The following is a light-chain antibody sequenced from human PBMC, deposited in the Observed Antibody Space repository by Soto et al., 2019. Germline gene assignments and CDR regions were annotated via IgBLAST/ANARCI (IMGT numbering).Light chain of an antibody. CDR1: QAISNY. Sequence: DIQMTQSPSSLSASIGDRVTITCRASQAISNYLAWYQQRPGRVPKLLIYGASTLHSGVPSRFSGSGSGTDFTLNINSLQPEDVATYYCQNYNSAPQKFGQGTKVEIK. V-gene: IGKV1-27*01. CDR3: QNYNSAPQK. J-gene: IGKJ1*01. CDR2: GAS.